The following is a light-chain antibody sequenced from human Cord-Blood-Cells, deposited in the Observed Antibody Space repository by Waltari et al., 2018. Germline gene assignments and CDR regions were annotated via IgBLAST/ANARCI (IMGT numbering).Light chain of an antibody. J-gene: IGLJ2*01. V-gene: IGLV2-14*01. CDR2: DVS. Sequence: QSALTQPASVSGSPGQSIPIRCPGTSSAVGGYNYVSWYQQHPGKAPKLMIYDVSNRPSGVSNRFSGSKSGNTASLTISGLQAEDEADYYCSSYTSSSTLVFGGGTKLTVL. CDR1: SSAVGGYNY. CDR3: SSYTSSSTLV.